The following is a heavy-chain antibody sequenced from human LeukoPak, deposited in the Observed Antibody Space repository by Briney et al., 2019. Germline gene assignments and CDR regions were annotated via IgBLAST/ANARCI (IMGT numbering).Heavy chain of an antibody. D-gene: IGHD6-6*01. V-gene: IGHV3-21*01. CDR3: ARDLEYGSSSGLGI. CDR1: GFTFSTYS. Sequence: NPGGSLRLSCVASGFTFSTYSMNWVRQAPGKGLEWVSSISSGGTYIHYGDSVRGRFAIARDNAENTLHLQMNSLRAEDTAVYYCARDLEYGSSSGLGIWGQGTQVTVSS. J-gene: IGHJ4*02. CDR2: ISSGGTYI.